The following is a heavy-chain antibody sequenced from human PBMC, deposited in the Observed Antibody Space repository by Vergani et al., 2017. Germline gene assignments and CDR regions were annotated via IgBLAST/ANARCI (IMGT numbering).Heavy chain of an antibody. Sequence: DVHLAESGGGFFQPGGSLRLSCSASGFSFKSYWMHWVRQVPGKGLLWVSRIKSDGSITAYADSVKGRFTISRDNAQNTLYLHMNSLRVEDTGVYYCARARCIETCYMSDWLDSWGQGTLVTVSS. J-gene: IGHJ5*01. D-gene: IGHD2-15*01. CDR1: GFSFKSYW. CDR2: IKSDGSIT. CDR3: ARARCIETCYMSDWLDS. V-gene: IGHV3-74*03.